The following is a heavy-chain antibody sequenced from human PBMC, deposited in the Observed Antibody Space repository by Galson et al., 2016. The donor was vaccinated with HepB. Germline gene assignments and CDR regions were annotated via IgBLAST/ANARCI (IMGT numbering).Heavy chain of an antibody. J-gene: IGHJ5*01. Sequence: SLRLSCAASGFTLRTHWMSWVRQAPGKGLEWVANIKQDGSEKYYVDSVRGRFTISRDNDKNSLYLQMDSLRVEDTAVYYCGKHGGFDSWGQGALVTVPS. V-gene: IGHV3-7*03. CDR1: GFTLRTHW. CDR3: GKHGGFDS. D-gene: IGHD3-16*01. CDR2: IKQDGSEK.